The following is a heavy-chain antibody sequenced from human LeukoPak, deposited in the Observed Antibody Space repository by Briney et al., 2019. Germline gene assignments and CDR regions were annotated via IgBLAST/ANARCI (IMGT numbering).Heavy chain of an antibody. CDR2: IKQDGSEK. Sequence: GGSLRLSCAASGLTFSSYWMSWVRQAPGKGLEWVANIKQDGSEKYYVDSVKGGLTISRDNAKNSLSLQMNSLRAEDTAGYYCARDRRYGSGSGDFDYWGQGTLVTVSS. V-gene: IGHV3-7*03. J-gene: IGHJ4*02. D-gene: IGHD3-10*01. CDR1: GLTFSSYW. CDR3: ARDRRYGSGSGDFDY.